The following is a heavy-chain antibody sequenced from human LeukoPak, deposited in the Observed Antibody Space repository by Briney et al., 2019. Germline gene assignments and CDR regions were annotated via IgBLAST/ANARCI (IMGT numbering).Heavy chain of an antibody. CDR2: TYYSGST. J-gene: IGHJ4*02. CDR3: ARAKGPDDYYDSSGYYYFDY. Sequence: SETLSLTCTVSGGSISSGGYYWSWIRQHPGKGLEWIGYTYYSGSTYYNPSLKSRVTISVDTSKNQFSLKLSSVTAADTAVYYCARAKGPDDYYDSSGYYYFDYWGQGTLVTVSS. V-gene: IGHV4-31*03. CDR1: GGSISSGGYY. D-gene: IGHD3-22*01.